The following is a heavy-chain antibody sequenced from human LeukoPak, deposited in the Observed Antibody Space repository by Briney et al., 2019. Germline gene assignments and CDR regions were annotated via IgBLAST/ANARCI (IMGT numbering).Heavy chain of an antibody. CDR1: GGSISSSNW. CDR2: IYHSGST. J-gene: IGHJ5*02. V-gene: IGHV4-4*02. Sequence: SETLSLTCAVSGGSISSSNWWSWVRQPPGKGLEWIGEIYHSGSTNYNPSLKSRVTISVDKSKNQFSLKLSSVTAADTAVYYCARGRSSCYLRWFDPWGQGTLVTVSS. D-gene: IGHD6-13*01. CDR3: ARGRSSCYLRWFDP.